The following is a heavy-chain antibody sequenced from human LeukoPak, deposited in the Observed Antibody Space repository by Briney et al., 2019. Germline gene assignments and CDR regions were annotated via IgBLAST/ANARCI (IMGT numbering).Heavy chain of an antibody. Sequence: GGSLRLSCAASGFTFSDYYMSWIRQAPGKGLEWVSYISSSGSTIYYADSVKGRFTISRGNAKNSLYLQMNSLRAEDTAVYYCAREGFSSSSSMYFDYWGQGTLVTVSS. V-gene: IGHV3-11*01. D-gene: IGHD6-6*01. CDR3: AREGFSSSSSMYFDY. CDR1: GFTFSDYY. CDR2: ISSSGSTI. J-gene: IGHJ4*02.